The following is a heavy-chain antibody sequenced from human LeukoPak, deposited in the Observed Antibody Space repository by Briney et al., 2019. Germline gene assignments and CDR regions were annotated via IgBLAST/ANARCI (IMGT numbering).Heavy chain of an antibody. CDR2: IYYSGST. J-gene: IGHJ6*02. CDR3: ARDYYGSGSYSELPKYGMDV. V-gene: IGHV4-59*05. D-gene: IGHD3-10*01. Sequence: SETLSLTCTVSGGSISNYYWNWIRQPPGKGLEWIGSIYYSGSTYYNPSLKSRVTISVDTSKNQFSLKLSSVTAADTAVYYCARDYYGSGSYSELPKYGMDVWGQGTTVTVSS. CDR1: GGSISNYY.